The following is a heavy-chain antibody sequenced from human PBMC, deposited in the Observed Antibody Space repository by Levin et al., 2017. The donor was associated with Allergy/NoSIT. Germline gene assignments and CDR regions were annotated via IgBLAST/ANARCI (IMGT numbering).Heavy chain of an antibody. CDR1: GFTFSSYG. Sequence: GESLKISCAASGFTFSSYGMHWVRQAPGKGLEWVAVISYDGSNKYYADSVKGRFTISRDNSKNTLYLQMNSLRAEDTAVYYCAKGNSPWPTGTNPDGDYFDYWGQGTLVTVSS. D-gene: IGHD1-7*01. CDR2: ISYDGSNK. J-gene: IGHJ4*02. CDR3: AKGNSPWPTGTNPDGDYFDY. V-gene: IGHV3-30*18.